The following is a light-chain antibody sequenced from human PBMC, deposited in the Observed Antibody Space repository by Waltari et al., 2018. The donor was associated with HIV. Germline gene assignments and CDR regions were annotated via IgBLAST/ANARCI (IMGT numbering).Light chain of an antibody. CDR1: KSDVGGYNR. Sequence: QSALTQPPSVSGFPGQSITISCTGTKSDVGGYNRVSWYQQTPGNAPKLLIYEVYNRPSGVPNRFSGTKSGNTASLNIFGLQAEDEADYHCSSFTGSSIIFGGGTKLTVL. V-gene: IGLV2-18*02. CDR3: SSFTGSSII. CDR2: EVY. J-gene: IGLJ2*01.